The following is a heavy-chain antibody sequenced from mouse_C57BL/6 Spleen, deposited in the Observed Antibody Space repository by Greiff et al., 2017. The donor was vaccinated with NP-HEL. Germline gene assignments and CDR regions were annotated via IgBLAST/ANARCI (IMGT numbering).Heavy chain of an antibody. CDR3: ARPNYDALDY. D-gene: IGHD2-3*01. V-gene: IGHV5-4*01. Sequence: EVHLVESGGGLVKPGGSLKLSCAASGFTFSSYAMSWVRQTPEKRLEWVATISDGGSYTYYPDNVKGRFTISRDNAKNNLYLQMSHLKSEDTAMYYCARPNYDALDYWGQGTTLTVSS. CDR1: GFTFSSYA. J-gene: IGHJ2*01. CDR2: ISDGGSYT.